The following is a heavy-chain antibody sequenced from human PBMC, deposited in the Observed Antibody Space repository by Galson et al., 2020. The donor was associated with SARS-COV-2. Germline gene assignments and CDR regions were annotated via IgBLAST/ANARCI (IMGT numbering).Heavy chain of an antibody. CDR2: IKIESGGT. CDR1: GYTFTDYY. V-gene: IGHV1-2*02. CDR3: ARDISRSFAAYLYGMDV. J-gene: IGHJ6*02. Sequence: GASVKVSCEASGYTFTDYYMHWVRQAPGQGLEWMGWIKIESGGTKYAQKFRGRVTMARDTSINTVYMELRSLTSDDTAVYYCARDISRSFAAYLYGMDVWGQGTTVTVSS. D-gene: IGHD3-16*01.